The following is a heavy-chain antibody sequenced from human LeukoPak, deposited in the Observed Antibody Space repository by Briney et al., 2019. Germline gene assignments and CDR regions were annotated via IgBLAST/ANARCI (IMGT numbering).Heavy chain of an antibody. CDR2: INHSGST. D-gene: IGHD6-19*01. J-gene: IGHJ6*03. Sequence: SETLSLTCAVYGGSFSGYYWSWIRQPPGKGLEWIGEINHSGSTNYNPSLKSRVTISVDTSKNQFSLKLSSVTAADTAVYYCARGLGGRSSGWLYYYYYYYMDVWGKGTTVTGSS. CDR1: GGSFSGYY. CDR3: ARGLGGRSSGWLYYYYYYYMDV. V-gene: IGHV4-34*01.